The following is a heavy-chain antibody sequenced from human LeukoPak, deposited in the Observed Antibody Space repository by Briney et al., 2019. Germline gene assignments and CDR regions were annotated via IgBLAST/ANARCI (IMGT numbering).Heavy chain of an antibody. Sequence: SETLSLTCAVYGGSFSGYYWSWIRQPPGKGLEWIGEINHSGSTNYNPSLKSRVTISVGTSKNQFSLKLSSVTAADTAVYYCAREGNTMVRDFDYWGQGTLVTVSS. J-gene: IGHJ4*02. CDR2: INHSGST. V-gene: IGHV4-34*01. CDR3: AREGNTMVRDFDY. CDR1: GGSFSGYY. D-gene: IGHD3-10*01.